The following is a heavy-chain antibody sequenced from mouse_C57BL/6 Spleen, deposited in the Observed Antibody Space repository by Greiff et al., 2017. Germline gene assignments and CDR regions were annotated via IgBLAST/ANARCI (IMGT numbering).Heavy chain of an antibody. J-gene: IGHJ3*01. CDR2: ISDGGSYT. Sequence: EVQRVESGGGLVKPGGSLKLSCAASGFTFSSYAMSWVRQTPEKRLEWVATISDGGSYTYYPDNVKGRFTISRDNAKNNLYLQMSHLKSEDTAMYYCARDNDGNSRIAYWGQGTLVTVSA. V-gene: IGHV5-4*01. CDR3: ARDNDGNSRIAY. D-gene: IGHD2-1*01. CDR1: GFTFSSYA.